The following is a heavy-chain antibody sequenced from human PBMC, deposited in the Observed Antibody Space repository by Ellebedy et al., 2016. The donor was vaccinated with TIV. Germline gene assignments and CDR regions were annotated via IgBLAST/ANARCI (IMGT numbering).Heavy chain of an antibody. CDR3: TTDDAGIFWDDKGFDL. V-gene: IGHV3-15*07. CDR1: GFTFSNAW. CDR2: IKSKTDGGTT. D-gene: IGHD1-14*01. J-gene: IGHJ2*01. Sequence: PGGSLRLSCAASGFTFSNAWMNWVRQAPGKGLEWVGRIKSKTDGGTTDYAAPVKGRFTISRDDSKNTLYLQMNSLKTEDTAVYYCTTDDAGIFWDDKGFDLWGRGTLVTVSS.